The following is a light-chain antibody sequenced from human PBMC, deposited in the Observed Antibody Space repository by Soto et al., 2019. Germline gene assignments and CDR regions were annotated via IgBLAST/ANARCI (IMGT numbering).Light chain of an antibody. CDR3: QQYNNWPRAT. CDR1: QSISSN. CDR2: RTS. V-gene: IGKV3-15*01. Sequence: EIVMKQSPATLSVSPGERATLSCRASQSISSNLAWYQQKPGQAPRLLMFRTSSRATGCPARFSGSGSGTEFKLTISSLQSEDFGVSYCQQYNNWPRATFGVGTKVEIK. J-gene: IGKJ4*01.